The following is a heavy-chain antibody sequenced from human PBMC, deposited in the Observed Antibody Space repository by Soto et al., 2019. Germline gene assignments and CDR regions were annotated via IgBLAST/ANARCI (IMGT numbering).Heavy chain of an antibody. CDR2: INHSGST. CDR3: ARGNRIAAAAVY. Sequence: PSETLSLTCAVYGGSFSGYYWSWIRQPPGKGLEWIGEINHSGSTNYNPSLKSRVTISVDTSKNQFSLKLSSVTAADTAVYYCARGNRIAAAAVYWGQGTLVTVSS. CDR1: GGSFSGYY. J-gene: IGHJ4*02. D-gene: IGHD6-13*01. V-gene: IGHV4-34*01.